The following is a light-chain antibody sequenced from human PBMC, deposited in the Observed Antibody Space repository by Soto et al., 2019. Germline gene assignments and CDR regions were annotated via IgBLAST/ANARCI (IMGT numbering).Light chain of an antibody. CDR1: QNIRGW. Sequence: DIQMTQSPSSLSAFVGDRVTVSCRASQNIRGWLAWYQQKPGKAPRILIYKASSLESGVTSRFSGSGYGTEFTLTISSLQPDDSATYCCQQYDSYSTFGGGTKVQI. J-gene: IGKJ4*01. CDR3: QQYDSYST. CDR2: KAS. V-gene: IGKV1-5*03.